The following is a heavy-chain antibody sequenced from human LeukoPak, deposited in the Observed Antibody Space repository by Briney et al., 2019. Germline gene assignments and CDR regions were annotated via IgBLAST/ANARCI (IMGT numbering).Heavy chain of an antibody. Sequence: ASVKVSCKASGYTFTDYYMHWVRQAPGQGLEWMGWINPKSGDTNYAQKFQGRVTMTGDTSITTAYMELSRLTSDDTAVYFCARDYYGSGSFSGHWGQGTLVTVSP. CDR3: ARDYYGSGSFSGH. V-gene: IGHV1-2*02. D-gene: IGHD3-10*01. J-gene: IGHJ4*02. CDR1: GYTFTDYY. CDR2: INPKSGDT.